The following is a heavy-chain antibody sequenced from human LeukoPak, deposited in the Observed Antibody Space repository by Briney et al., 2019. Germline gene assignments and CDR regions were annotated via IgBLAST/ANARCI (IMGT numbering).Heavy chain of an antibody. Sequence: GGSLRLSCAASGFTFSSYGMHWVRQAPGKGLEWVAFIRYDGSNKYYADSVKGRFTISRDNSKNTLYLQMNSLRAEDTAVYYCAKDLDYVWGSYRYGDYWGQGTLVTVSS. J-gene: IGHJ4*02. CDR3: AKDLDYVWGSYRYGDY. CDR2: IRYDGSNK. V-gene: IGHV3-30*02. D-gene: IGHD3-16*02. CDR1: GFTFSSYG.